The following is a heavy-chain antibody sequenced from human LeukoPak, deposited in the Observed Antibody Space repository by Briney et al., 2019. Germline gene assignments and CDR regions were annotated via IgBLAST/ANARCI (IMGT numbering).Heavy chain of an antibody. D-gene: IGHD3-9*01. CDR2: IGSSGSTI. J-gene: IGHJ4*02. CDR3: ARGADSGYSSDN. V-gene: IGHV3-48*03. Sequence: GGSLRLSCAASGFTLSSYEMNWVRQAPGKGLEWVSYIGSSGSTIYYADSVKGRFTISRDNAKNTLYLQMNSLRAEDTAVYYCARGADSGYSSDNWGQGTLVSVSS. CDR1: GFTLSSYE.